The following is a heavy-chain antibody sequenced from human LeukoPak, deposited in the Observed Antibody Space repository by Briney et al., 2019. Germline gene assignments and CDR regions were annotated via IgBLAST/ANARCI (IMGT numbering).Heavy chain of an antibody. V-gene: IGHV4-38-2*02. D-gene: IGHD3-22*01. Sequence: SETLSLTCTVSGYSISSGYYWGWIRQPPGKGLEWIGSIYHSGSTYYNPSLKSRVTISVDTSKNQFSLKLSSVTAADTAVYYCAKGISGYFYFSLAYWGQGTLVTVSS. CDR3: AKGISGYFYFSLAY. J-gene: IGHJ4*02. CDR1: GYSISSGYY. CDR2: IYHSGST.